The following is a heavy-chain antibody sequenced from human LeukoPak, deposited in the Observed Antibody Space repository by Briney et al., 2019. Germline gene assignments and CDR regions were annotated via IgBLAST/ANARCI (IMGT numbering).Heavy chain of an antibody. CDR3: AKDLAVAATIKAPFDY. V-gene: IGHV3-23*01. D-gene: IGHD5-12*01. J-gene: IGHJ4*02. Sequence: GGSLRLSSAAHGFPVSCAAMGWVRQAPGWGQGWVSAIRGSGGSTYYADSVKGRFTISRDNSKNTLYLQMDSLRAEDTAVYYCAKDLAVAATIKAPFDYWGQGTLVTGSS. CDR2: IRGSGGST. CDR1: GFPVSCAA.